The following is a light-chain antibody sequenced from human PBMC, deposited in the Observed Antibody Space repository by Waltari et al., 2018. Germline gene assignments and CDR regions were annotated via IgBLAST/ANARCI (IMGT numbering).Light chain of an antibody. Sequence: DIQMTQSPPSLSASVGATATITSRASQSIRGYLSWYQQKPGKAPKVLIYAASNLYSGVSSRCSGSGSGTEFTLTISSLQPDDFATYYCHQSYTDSRTFGQGTKVEIK. V-gene: IGKV1-39*01. CDR1: QSIRGY. CDR2: AAS. J-gene: IGKJ1*01. CDR3: HQSYTDSRT.